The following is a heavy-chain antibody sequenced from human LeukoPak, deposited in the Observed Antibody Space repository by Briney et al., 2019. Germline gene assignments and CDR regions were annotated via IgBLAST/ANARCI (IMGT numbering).Heavy chain of an antibody. V-gene: IGHV3-15*01. CDR2: IKSKTDGGAT. CDR1: GFTFSTAW. Sequence: PGGSLRLSCAASGFTFSTAWMSWVRQAPGKGLEWVGRIKSKTDGGATDYAAPVKGRFTISRDDSKNTVYLQMNSLKTEDTAVYYCTTEYYYQALYWGQGTLVTASS. D-gene: IGHD1-26*01. CDR3: TTEYYYQALY. J-gene: IGHJ4*02.